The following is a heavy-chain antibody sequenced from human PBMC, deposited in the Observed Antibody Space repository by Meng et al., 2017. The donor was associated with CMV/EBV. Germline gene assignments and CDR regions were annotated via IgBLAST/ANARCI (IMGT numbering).Heavy chain of an antibody. Sequence: GSLRLSCAVYGGSFSGYYWSWIRQLPGKGMEWIGEINHSGSTNYNPSLKSRVTISVDTSKNQFSLKLSSVTAADTAVYYCARGEQWLARIFDYWGQGTLVTSPQ. J-gene: IGHJ4*02. D-gene: IGHD6-19*01. CDR3: ARGEQWLARIFDY. V-gene: IGHV4-34*01. CDR2: INHSGST. CDR1: GGSFSGYY.